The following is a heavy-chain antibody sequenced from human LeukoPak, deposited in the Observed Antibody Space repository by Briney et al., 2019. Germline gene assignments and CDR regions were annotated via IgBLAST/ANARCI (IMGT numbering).Heavy chain of an antibody. CDR3: AREHSSGWYDYFDY. D-gene: IGHD6-19*01. CDR1: GYTFTGYY. Sequence: ASVKVSCKASGYTFTGYYMHWVRQAPGQGLEWMGWINPNSGGTNYAQKFQGWVTMTRDTSISTAYMELSRLRSDDTAVYYCAREHSSGWYDYFDYWGQGTLVTVSS. CDR2: INPNSGGT. V-gene: IGHV1-2*04. J-gene: IGHJ4*02.